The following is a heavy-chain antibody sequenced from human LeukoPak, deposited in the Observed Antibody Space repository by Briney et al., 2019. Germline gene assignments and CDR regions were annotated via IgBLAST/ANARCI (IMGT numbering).Heavy chain of an antibody. Sequence: SETLSLTCIIPRDAITSYWSWIRQPPGKGLEFLGYIFHTGIIKYNPSLGSRLTISLDTSKRQLSLRLTSVTAADTANYFCARRPRAPDIWGQGTMVIVSS. J-gene: IGHJ3*02. V-gene: IGHV4-59*01. CDR1: RDAITSY. CDR2: IFHTGII. CDR3: ARRPRAPDI.